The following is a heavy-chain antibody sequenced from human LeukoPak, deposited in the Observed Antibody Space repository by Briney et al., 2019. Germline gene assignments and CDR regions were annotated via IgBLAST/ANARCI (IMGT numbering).Heavy chain of an antibody. CDR1: GFPFRSYE. V-gene: IGHV3-48*03. D-gene: IGHD5-18*01. CDR3: ARVSVYSYGLSDF. CDR2: ISTSGTII. Sequence: GGSVRLSRAASGFPFRSYETNWVRQAPGKGLEWVSYISTSGTIIYYADSVKGRFTISRDNAKNSLYLQMSSLSAGDTAVYYCARVSVYSYGLSDFWGQGTLVTVSS. J-gene: IGHJ4*02.